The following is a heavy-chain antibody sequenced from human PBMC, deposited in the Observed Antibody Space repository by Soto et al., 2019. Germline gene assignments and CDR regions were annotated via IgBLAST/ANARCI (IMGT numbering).Heavy chain of an antibody. CDR1: GGSISSYY. D-gene: IGHD2-2*01. J-gene: IGHJ5*02. CDR2: IYYSGST. V-gene: IGHV4-59*01. CDR3: ARDQVPAALLGWFGP. Sequence: SETLSLTCTVSGGSISSYYWSWIRQPPGKGLEWIGYIYYSGSTNYNPSLKSRVTISVDTSKDQFSLKLSSVTAADTAVYYCARDQVPAALLGWFGPWGQGTRVTVSS.